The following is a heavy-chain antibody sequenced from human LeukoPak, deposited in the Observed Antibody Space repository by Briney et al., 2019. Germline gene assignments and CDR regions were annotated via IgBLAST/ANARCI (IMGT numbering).Heavy chain of an antibody. CDR1: GFTISNYW. CDR3: ASSFLSFGDY. J-gene: IGHJ4*02. D-gene: IGHD3-10*01. V-gene: IGHV3-7*03. Sequence: GGSLRLSCAASGFTISNYWMSWVRQAPGKGLEWVANIKQDGSEKYYVDSVKGRFTISRDNAKNSLYLQMSSLRAEDTAVYYCASSFLSFGDYGGQGPLVPVSS. CDR2: IKQDGSEK.